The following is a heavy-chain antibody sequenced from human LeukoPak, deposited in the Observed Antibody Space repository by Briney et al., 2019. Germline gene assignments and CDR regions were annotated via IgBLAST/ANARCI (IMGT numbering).Heavy chain of an antibody. J-gene: IGHJ5*02. CDR2: ISYDGRNN. V-gene: IGHV3-30*04. CDR1: GFTFDSYA. CDR3: ARDINGYYYDSHGYYPTDL. Sequence: GGSLRLSCAASGFTFDSYAMHWVRQAPGKGLEWLAVISYDGRNNYYGDSVKGRFTISRDNPKNTLYLQMTSLRSDDTAVYYCARDINGYYYDSHGYYPTDLWGQGTLVTVSS. D-gene: IGHD3-22*01.